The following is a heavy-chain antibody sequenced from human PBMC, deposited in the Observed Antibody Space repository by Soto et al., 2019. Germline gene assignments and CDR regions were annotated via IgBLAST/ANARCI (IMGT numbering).Heavy chain of an antibody. CDR2: TYNGNA. CDR3: ARHFVAVVIKGWGY. Sequence: SETLSLTCTVSGGSIDRSNYYWDWLRQPPGKGLEWIGTTYNGNAYYNPSLRSRVSMSVDTSENQFSLKLISVTAADTAVYYCARHFVAVVIKGWGYWGQGKLVTVSS. V-gene: IGHV4-39*01. J-gene: IGHJ4*02. D-gene: IGHD3-10*01. CDR1: GGSIDRSNYY.